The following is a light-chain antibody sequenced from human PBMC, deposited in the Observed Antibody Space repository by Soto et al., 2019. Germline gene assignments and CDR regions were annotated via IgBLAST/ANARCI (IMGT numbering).Light chain of an antibody. J-gene: IGKJ1*01. CDR3: QQYVSAPPMWT. CDR1: QSVSSSY. V-gene: IGKV3-20*01. Sequence: IVLAQSPCPLSLKPGERATLSCRASQSVSSSYLAWYQQKPGQAPRLLIYGASSRATGIPDRFSGSGSGTDFTLTISRLEPEDFAGYHCQQYVSAPPMWTFGQGTKVDIK. CDR2: GAS.